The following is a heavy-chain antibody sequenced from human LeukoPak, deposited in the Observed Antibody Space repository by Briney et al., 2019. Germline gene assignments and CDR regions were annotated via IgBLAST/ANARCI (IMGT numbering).Heavy chain of an antibody. V-gene: IGHV4-30-4*07. CDR3: ARDRSFNWFDP. CDR1: GDSISSGGYS. D-gene: IGHD2-15*01. Sequence: PSETLSLTCAVSGDSISSGGYSWSWIRQPPGKGLEWIAYIHDSGSTYNNPSLKTRLSISIDTSKNQFSLKLNSVTAADTAVYYCARDRSFNWFDPWGQGTLVTVSS. CDR2: IHDSGST. J-gene: IGHJ5*02.